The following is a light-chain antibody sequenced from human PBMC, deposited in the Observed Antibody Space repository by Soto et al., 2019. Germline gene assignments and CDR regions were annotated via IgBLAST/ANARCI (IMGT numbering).Light chain of an antibody. Sequence: QSVLTQSSSASASLGSSVKLTCTLSSGHTTYIIAWHQQQPGKAPRYLMKLETSGSYNKGSGVPDRFSGSSSGADRYLTLPHLQFWDGADYYCEAWGNNTPVVFGGGTKLTVL. CDR3: EAWGNNTPVV. CDR1: SGHTTYI. J-gene: IGLJ2*01. CDR2: LETSGSY. V-gene: IGLV4-60*02.